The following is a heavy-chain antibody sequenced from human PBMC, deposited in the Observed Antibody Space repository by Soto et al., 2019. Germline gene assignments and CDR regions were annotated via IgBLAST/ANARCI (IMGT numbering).Heavy chain of an antibody. CDR1: GFTFTSYA. D-gene: IGHD3-16*01. CDR3: AKGDGFGASIFTPYYTMVV. CDR2: ISGSGGST. V-gene: IGHV3-23*01. Sequence: PWGSLRLSCAASGFTFTSYAMSWVRQAPGKGLEWVSAISGSGGSTYYADSVKGRFTISRDNSKNTLYLQMNSLRAEDTAVYYFAKGDGFGASIFTPYYTMVVGAKGTTVTAP. J-gene: IGHJ6*03.